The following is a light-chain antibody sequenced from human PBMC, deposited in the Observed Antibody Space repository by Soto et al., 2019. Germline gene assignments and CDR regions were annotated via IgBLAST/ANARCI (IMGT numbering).Light chain of an antibody. CDR2: DGS. CDR3: QQHYTYWWT. V-gene: IGKV1-5*01. Sequence: DIQMTQSPSTLSSSVGYRFTITCRASKSISSWLAWYQQMPGEAPKLLIYDGSTLESGVPSRFSGSGSETQFTLTISGLQPEYFATYYCQQHYTYWWTFGQGTKVDIK. J-gene: IGKJ1*01. CDR1: KSISSW.